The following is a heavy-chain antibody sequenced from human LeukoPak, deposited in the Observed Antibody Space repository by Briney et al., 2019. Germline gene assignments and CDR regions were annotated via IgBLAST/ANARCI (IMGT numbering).Heavy chain of an antibody. CDR3: ARDGYSSGWYDHYGMDV. D-gene: IGHD6-19*01. CDR2: IIPILGIA. V-gene: IGHV1-69*04. J-gene: IGHJ6*02. Sequence: SVKVSCKASGGTFSSYAISWVRQAPGQGLEWMGRIIPILGIANYAQKFQGRVTITADKSTSTAYMELSSLRSEDTAVYYRARDGYSSGWYDHYGMDVWGQGTTVTVSS. CDR1: GGTFSSYA.